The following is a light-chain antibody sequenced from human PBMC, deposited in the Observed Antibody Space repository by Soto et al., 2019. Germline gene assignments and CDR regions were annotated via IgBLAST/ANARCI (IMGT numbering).Light chain of an antibody. Sequence: QSVLTQPASVSGSPGQSITISCTGTSSDVGGYNYVSWYQHHPGKAPKLIIYDVNTRPSSVSNRFSGSKSGNTASLTISGLQAEDEADYYCSTYTSSSTVFGGGTKLTVL. V-gene: IGLV2-14*03. CDR3: STYTSSSTV. J-gene: IGLJ2*01. CDR2: DVN. CDR1: SSDVGGYNY.